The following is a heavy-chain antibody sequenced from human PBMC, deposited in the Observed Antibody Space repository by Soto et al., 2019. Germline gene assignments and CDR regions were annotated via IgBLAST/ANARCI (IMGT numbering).Heavy chain of an antibody. CDR2: IYYSGST. CDR3: ARQRTSVVTQAYFDD. Sequence: TETLSLTCTVSDGSINGRSYYWGWIRQSPGKGLEWIGSIYYSGSTNYNPSLKSRVAMSVDTSKNQFSLKLRSVSAADTAVYYCARQRTSVVTQAYFDDWGQGSLVTVSS. J-gene: IGHJ4*02. CDR1: DGSINGRSYY. V-gene: IGHV4-39*01. D-gene: IGHD2-21*02.